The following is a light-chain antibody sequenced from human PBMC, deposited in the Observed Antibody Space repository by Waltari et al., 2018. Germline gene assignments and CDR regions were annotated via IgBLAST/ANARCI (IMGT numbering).Light chain of an antibody. CDR2: MAS. J-gene: IGKJ2*01. CDR3: QQYSSFST. V-gene: IGKV1-5*03. Sequence: DIQMTQSPSTLSASVGDRVTISCQASQSVGTWLAWYQQKPGKAPKLLIYMASSLESGVPSRFSGRGSGTEFTLTISSLQPDDFATYSCQQYSSFSTFGQGTKV. CDR1: QSVGTW.